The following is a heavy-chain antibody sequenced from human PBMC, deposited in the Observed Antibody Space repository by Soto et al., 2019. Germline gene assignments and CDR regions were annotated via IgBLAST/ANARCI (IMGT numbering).Heavy chain of an antibody. D-gene: IGHD2-8*02. V-gene: IGHV4-4*07. CDR2: CSLSGPT. CDR1: GAPIAGSCY. J-gene: IGHJ4*02. CDR3: ASGMTPPGAPAWYYFDS. Sequence: PSETLSRTCTVSGAPIAGSCYCSWIRQPAGKALEWLGRCSLSGPTNYKPSLRSLRTMSADVSKNMFSWRPTSVPSAHTALSYCASGMTPPGAPAWYYFDSWDQESRVGVSS.